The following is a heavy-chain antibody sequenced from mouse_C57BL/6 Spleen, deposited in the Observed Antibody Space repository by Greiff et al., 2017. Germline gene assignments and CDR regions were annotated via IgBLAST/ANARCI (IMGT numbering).Heavy chain of an antibody. Sequence: EVKLVESGTVLARPGASVKMSCKTSGYTFPSYWMHWVKQRPGQGLEWIGAIYPGNSDTSYTQKFKGKAKLTAVTSASTAYMELSSLTNEDSAGYYCTRERDDYDGGFAYWGQGTLVTVSA. D-gene: IGHD2-4*01. CDR3: TRERDDYDGGFAY. V-gene: IGHV1-5*01. CDR2: IYPGNSDT. J-gene: IGHJ3*01. CDR1: GYTFPSYW.